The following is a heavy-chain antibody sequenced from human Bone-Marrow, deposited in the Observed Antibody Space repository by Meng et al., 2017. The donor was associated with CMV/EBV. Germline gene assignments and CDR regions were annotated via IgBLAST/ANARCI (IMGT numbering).Heavy chain of an antibody. V-gene: IGHV3-21*01. CDR1: GFTFSVFN. J-gene: IGHJ3*02. CDR2: ISPTSTYI. Sequence: GGSLRLSCAASGFTFSVFNMNWIRQAPGKGLEWVSSISPTSTYIHYADSVKGRFTISRDNAKSTLYLQMNSLRVEDTAIYYCARDAPVITPHHDAFDIWGQGKLVTVSS. D-gene: IGHD4-23*01. CDR3: ARDAPVITPHHDAFDI.